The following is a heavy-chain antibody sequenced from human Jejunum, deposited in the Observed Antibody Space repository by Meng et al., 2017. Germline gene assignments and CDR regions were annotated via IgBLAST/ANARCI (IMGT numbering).Heavy chain of an antibody. Sequence: QLQLQESCPGLVKPSETLSLSCTVSGGSISSRSYYWVWIRQSPGKGLEWIGQIYYNGKSYYNPSLKSRVTMSVDTSRSQFSLNLNTVTAADTAVYYCARASYSYDSWFDPWGQGTLVTVSS. CDR2: IYYNGKS. J-gene: IGHJ5*02. CDR3: ARASYSYDSWFDP. CDR1: GGSISSRSYY. V-gene: IGHV4-39*01. D-gene: IGHD5-18*01.